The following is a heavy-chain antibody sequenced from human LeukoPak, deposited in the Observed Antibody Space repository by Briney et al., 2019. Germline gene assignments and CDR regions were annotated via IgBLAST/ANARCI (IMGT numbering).Heavy chain of an antibody. CDR3: ARIVVVPAAMKDY. D-gene: IGHD2-2*01. CDR2: IKQDGSEK. CDR1: GFTFSSYW. V-gene: IGHV3-7*01. Sequence: GGSLRLSCAASGFTFSSYWMSWVRQAPGKGLEWVANIKQDGSEKYYVDSVKGRFTISRDNAKNSLYLQMNSLRAEDTAVYYCARIVVVPAAMKDYWGQGTLVTVSS. J-gene: IGHJ4*02.